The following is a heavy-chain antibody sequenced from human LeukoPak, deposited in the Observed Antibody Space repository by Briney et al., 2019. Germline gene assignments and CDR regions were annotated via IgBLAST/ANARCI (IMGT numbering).Heavy chain of an antibody. V-gene: IGHV1-69*17. D-gene: IGHD6-19*01. CDR1: GGTFTSYA. J-gene: IGHJ6*02. Sequence: SVKVSCKDSGGTFTSYAISWVRQAPGQWLKWMGRIIPILAIANYAQKFQGRDTITADKSTSTAYMELSSLRSEDTAVYYCARGPRIAVADYYYCGMDDWGQGTTVTVSS. CDR3: ARGPRIAVADYYYCGMDD. CDR2: IIPILAIA.